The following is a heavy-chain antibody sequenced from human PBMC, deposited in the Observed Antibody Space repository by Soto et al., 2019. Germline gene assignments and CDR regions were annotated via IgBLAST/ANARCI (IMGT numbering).Heavy chain of an antibody. D-gene: IGHD1-1*01. V-gene: IGHV1-69*02. J-gene: IGHJ5*02. CDR3: ASLGYVDPEGWLDP. Sequence: QVQLVQSGAEVKKPGSSVKVSCKASGGTFSSYTISWVRQAPGQGLEWMGRIIPILGIANYAQKFQGRVTITADKSTSTAYMELSSLRSEDTAVYYCASLGYVDPEGWLDPWGQGTLVTVSS. CDR1: GGTFSSYT. CDR2: IIPILGIA.